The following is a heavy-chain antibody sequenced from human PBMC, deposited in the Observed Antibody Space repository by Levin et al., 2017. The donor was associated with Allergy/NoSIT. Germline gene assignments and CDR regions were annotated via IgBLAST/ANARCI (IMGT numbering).Heavy chain of an antibody. CDR3: ATIRYFDWLLSGPFDY. Sequence: GGSLRLSCKGSGYSFTSYWIGWVRQMPGKGLEWMGIIYPGDSDTRYSPSFQGQVTISADKSISTAYLQWSSLKASDTAMYYCATIRYFDWLLSGPFDYWGQGTLVTVSS. J-gene: IGHJ4*02. D-gene: IGHD3-9*01. CDR1: GYSFTSYW. V-gene: IGHV5-51*01. CDR2: IYPGDSDT.